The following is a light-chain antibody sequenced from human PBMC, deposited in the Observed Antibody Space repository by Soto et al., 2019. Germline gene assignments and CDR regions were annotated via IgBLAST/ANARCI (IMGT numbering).Light chain of an antibody. J-gene: IGLJ1*01. Sequence: QSVLTQPASVSGSPGQSITISCTGTVSDVGGYDSVSWYQQHPGRAPKLIIYGVNNRPSGVSNRFSASKSAETASLTISGLQAEDEANYYCCSYTTSTTYVFGTGTKVTVL. CDR2: GVN. CDR1: VSDVGGYDS. CDR3: CSYTTSTTYV. V-gene: IGLV2-14*03.